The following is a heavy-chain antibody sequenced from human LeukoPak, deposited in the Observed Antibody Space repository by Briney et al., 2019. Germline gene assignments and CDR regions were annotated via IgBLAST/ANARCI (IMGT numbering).Heavy chain of an antibody. J-gene: IGHJ4*02. V-gene: IGHV3-23*01. CDR3: AKATMIIGGFDY. CDR1: GFTFSANA. D-gene: IGHD3-22*01. CDR2: ISASGGTI. Sequence: GGPLRLSCAASGFTFSANAMSWVRQAPGKGLEWVSAISASGGTIYYADSVKGRFIISRDNSKNTLYLQMHSLRAEDTAVYYCAKATMIIGGFDYWGQGTLVTVSS.